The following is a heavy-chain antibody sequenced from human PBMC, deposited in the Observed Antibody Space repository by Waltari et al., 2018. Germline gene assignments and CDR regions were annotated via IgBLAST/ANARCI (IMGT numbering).Heavy chain of an antibody. CDR1: GYTFTSYG. CDR3: ARDWGYCSSTSCYTSRELDY. V-gene: IGHV1-18*01. J-gene: IGHJ4*02. D-gene: IGHD2-2*02. Sequence: QVQLVQSGAEVKKPGASVKVSCKASGYTFTSYGISWVRQAPGQGLEWMGWISAYNGNTNYAQKLQGRVTMTTDTSTSTAYMELRSLRSDDTAVYYCARDWGYCSSTSCYTSRELDYWGQGTLVTVSS. CDR2: ISAYNGNT.